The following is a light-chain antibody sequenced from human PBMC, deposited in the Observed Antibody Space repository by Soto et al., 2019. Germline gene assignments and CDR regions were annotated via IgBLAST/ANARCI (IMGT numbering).Light chain of an antibody. V-gene: IGKV3-20*01. CDR1: HSVNSY. J-gene: IGKJ1*01. CDR3: QQYGSSPQT. CDR2: GAS. Sequence: EIVITQSPYTLPMSPGERATLSCRASHSVNSYLAWYQQKPGQAPRLLIYGASTRATGIPARFSGSGSGTEFTLTISRLEPEDFAVYYCQQYGSSPQTFGQGTKVAIK.